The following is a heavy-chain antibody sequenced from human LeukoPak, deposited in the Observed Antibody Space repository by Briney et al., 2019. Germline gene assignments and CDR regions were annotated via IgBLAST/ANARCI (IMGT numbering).Heavy chain of an antibody. V-gene: IGHV4-4*03. CDR1: GGSISSSNW. J-gene: IGHJ3*02. Sequence: PETLSLTCAVPGGSISSSNWGRWVRQPPGKGLEWGGEIYNSKKTNYNPSLKSRVTISVDKSKNQFSLKLSSVTAEDTAVYYCARDRRFKAHRDAFDIWGQGTMVTVSS. CDR3: ARDRRFKAHRDAFDI. CDR2: IYNSKKT. D-gene: IGHD3-3*01.